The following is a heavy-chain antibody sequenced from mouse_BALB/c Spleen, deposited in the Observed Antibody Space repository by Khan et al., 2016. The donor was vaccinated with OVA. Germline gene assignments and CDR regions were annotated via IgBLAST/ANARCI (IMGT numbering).Heavy chain of an antibody. V-gene: IGHV2-6-1*01. J-gene: IGHJ4*01. CDR3: ARQPYYHYYVLDY. CDR2: IWSDGST. Sequence: VELVESGPGLVAPSQSLSITCTISGFSLTNYGVHWVRQPPGKGLEWLVVIWSDGSTTYNSALKSRLSISRDNSKSQVFLKMNSLQTDDTAMYYCARQPYYHYYVLDYWGQGTSVTGSS. CDR1: GFSLTNYG. D-gene: IGHD2-10*01.